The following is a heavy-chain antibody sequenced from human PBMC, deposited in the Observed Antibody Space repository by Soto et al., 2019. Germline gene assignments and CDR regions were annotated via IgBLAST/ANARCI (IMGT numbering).Heavy chain of an antibody. CDR2: ISGSGGST. D-gene: IGHD3-22*01. Sequence: GGSLRLSCAASGFTFSSYAMSWVRQAPGKGLEWVSAISGSGGSTYYADSVKGRFTISRDNSKNTLYLQMNSLRAEDTAVYYCAKDHFDGYYYDSSGYYWSDYFDYWGQGTLVTVSS. CDR1: GFTFSSYA. CDR3: AKDHFDGYYYDSSGYYWSDYFDY. V-gene: IGHV3-23*01. J-gene: IGHJ4*02.